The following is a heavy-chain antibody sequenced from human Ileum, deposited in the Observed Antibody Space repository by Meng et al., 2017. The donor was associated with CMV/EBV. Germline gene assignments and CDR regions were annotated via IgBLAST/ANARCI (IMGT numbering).Heavy chain of an antibody. D-gene: IGHD2-21*01. CDR1: GFTFSNYW. Sequence: GGSLRLSCAASGFTFSNYWLHWVRQAPGTGLEWVAGTHRGGSTYYAGSVKGRFTISRDDSKNTLYLQMNTLRAEDTAVYFCARYCGMTTCQAGGGMDVWGQGTTVTVSS. CDR3: ARYCGMTTCQAGGGMDV. V-gene: IGHV3-53*01. CDR2: THRGGST. J-gene: IGHJ6*02.